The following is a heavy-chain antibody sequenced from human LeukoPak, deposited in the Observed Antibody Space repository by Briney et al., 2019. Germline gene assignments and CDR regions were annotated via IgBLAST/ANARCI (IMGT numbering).Heavy chain of an antibody. CDR2: IYSSGST. D-gene: IGHD3-22*01. J-gene: IGHJ4*02. V-gene: IGHV4-61*05. Sequence: PSETLFLTCTVSGGSISSSSNYWNWIRQPPGQGLEGVGYIYSSGSTNYNPSLNSRVTLSVDTSKNQFSLMLSSVTAADTAVYYCARSSGFYPSDFDYWGQGTLVTVSS. CDR3: ARSSGFYPSDFDY. CDR1: GGSISSSSNY.